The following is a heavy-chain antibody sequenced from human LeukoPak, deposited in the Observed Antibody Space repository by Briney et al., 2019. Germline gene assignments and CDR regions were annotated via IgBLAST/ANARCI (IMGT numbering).Heavy chain of an antibody. CDR3: ANDAAQQQLSNLFYGMDV. CDR1: GFTFSNSA. Sequence: PGRSLRLSCAASGFTFSNSAMHWVRQAPGKGLEWVAFISYDGNNKYYADSVKGRFTISRDNSKNTLYLQMNSLRAEETAVYFCANDAAQQQLSNLFYGMDVWGQGTTVTVSS. J-gene: IGHJ6*02. D-gene: IGHD6-13*01. CDR2: ISYDGNNK. V-gene: IGHV3-30-3*02.